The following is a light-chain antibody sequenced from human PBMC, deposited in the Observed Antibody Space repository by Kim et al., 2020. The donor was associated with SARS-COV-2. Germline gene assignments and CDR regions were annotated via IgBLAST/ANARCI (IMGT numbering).Light chain of an antibody. CDR1: DTIDSW. Sequence: DIQMTQSPSTLSASVGDTVSITCRASDTIDSWLAWYQQKPGKAPKLLIYKASTVESGVPSRFSGSGSGADFTLTISSLQPDDFGSYFCQQYETYPWTFGQGTKVDIK. CDR3: QQYETYPWT. CDR2: KAS. V-gene: IGKV1-5*03. J-gene: IGKJ1*01.